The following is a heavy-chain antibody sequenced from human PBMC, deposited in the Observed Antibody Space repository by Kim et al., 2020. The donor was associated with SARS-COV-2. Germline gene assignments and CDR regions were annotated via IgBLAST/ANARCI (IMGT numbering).Heavy chain of an antibody. Sequence: SPSFQGQVTISADKSISTAYLQWSSLKASDTAMYYCARGIAKGPMYGWFDPWGQGTLVTVSS. D-gene: IGHD6-13*01. V-gene: IGHV5-51*01. J-gene: IGHJ5*02. CDR3: ARGIAKGPMYGWFDP.